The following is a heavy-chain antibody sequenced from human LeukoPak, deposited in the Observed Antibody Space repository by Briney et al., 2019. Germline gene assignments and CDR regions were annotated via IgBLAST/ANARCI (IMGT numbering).Heavy chain of an antibody. J-gene: IGHJ4*02. Sequence: SETLSLTCTVSGGSISSNNYYWGWIRQPPGKGLEWIGRIYYGGYTYYNPSLKSRVTISVDTSKNQFSLKLSSVTAADTAIYYCQSRFLEWLLDYWGQGTLVTVSS. CDR3: QSRFLEWLLDY. D-gene: IGHD3-3*01. V-gene: IGHV4-39*01. CDR2: IYYGGYT. CDR1: GGSISSNNYY.